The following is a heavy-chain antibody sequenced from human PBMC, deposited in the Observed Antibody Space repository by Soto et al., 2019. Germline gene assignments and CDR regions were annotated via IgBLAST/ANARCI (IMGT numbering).Heavy chain of an antibody. J-gene: IGHJ6*03. CDR2: IYYSGST. CDR3: ARGGSRRRTDYSNYGSGYYYYYYMDV. D-gene: IGHD4-4*01. V-gene: IGHV4-59*01. CDR1: GGSISSYY. Sequence: SETLSLTCTVSGGSISSYYWSWIRQPPGKGLEWIGYIYYSGSTNYTPSLKSRVTISVDTSKNQFSLKLGSVTAADTAVYYCARGGSRRRTDYSNYGSGYYYYYYMDVWGKGTTVTVSS.